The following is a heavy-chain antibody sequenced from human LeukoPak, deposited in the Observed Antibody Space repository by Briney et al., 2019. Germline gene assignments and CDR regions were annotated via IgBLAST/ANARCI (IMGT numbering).Heavy chain of an antibody. Sequence: PAGTLTLTCAVSGGSISSSDWWSWVRQPPGKGLEWLGQIYYSGSTNYNPSVKSRVTISVDKSKNQFSLKLSSVTAADTAVYYCARVSGSYFDYWGQRPLVSVSS. CDR1: GGSISSSDW. CDR2: IYYSGST. V-gene: IGHV4-4*02. CDR3: ARVSGSYFDY. D-gene: IGHD1-26*01. J-gene: IGHJ4*02.